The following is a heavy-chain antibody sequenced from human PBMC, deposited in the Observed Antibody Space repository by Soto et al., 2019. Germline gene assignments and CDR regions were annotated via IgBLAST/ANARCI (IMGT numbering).Heavy chain of an antibody. D-gene: IGHD3-16*02. Sequence: QVQLQQWGAGLLKPSETLSLTCAVYGGSFSGYYWSWIRQPPGKGLEWIGEINHSGSTNYNPSLKSRVTISVDPSKNQFSLKLSSVTAADTAVYYCASRVYVWGSYRSRVFDYWGQGTLVTVSS. V-gene: IGHV4-34*01. J-gene: IGHJ4*02. CDR2: INHSGST. CDR1: GGSFSGYY. CDR3: ASRVYVWGSYRSRVFDY.